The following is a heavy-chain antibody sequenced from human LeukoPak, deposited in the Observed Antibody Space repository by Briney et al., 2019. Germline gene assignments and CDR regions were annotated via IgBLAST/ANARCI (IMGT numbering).Heavy chain of an antibody. D-gene: IGHD4-23*01. V-gene: IGHV4-59*12. Sequence: SETLSLTCTVSGGSISSYYWSWIRQPPGKGLEWIGYIYYSGSTNYKPSLKSRVTISVDTSKNQFSLKLSSVTAADTAMYYCAREVADYGGYYYYHYMDVWGKGTTVTISS. J-gene: IGHJ6*03. CDR1: GGSISSYY. CDR2: IYYSGST. CDR3: AREVADYGGYYYYHYMDV.